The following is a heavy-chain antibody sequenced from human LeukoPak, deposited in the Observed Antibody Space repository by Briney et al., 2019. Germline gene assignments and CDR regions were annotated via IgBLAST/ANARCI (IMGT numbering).Heavy chain of an antibody. CDR2: IYYSGST. J-gene: IGHJ2*01. CDR1: GGSVSSGSYY. Sequence: SETLSLTCTVSGGSVSSGSYYWSWIRQPPGKGLEWIGYIYYSGSTNYNPSLKSRVTISVDTSKNQFSLKLSSVTAADTAVYYCARSLTVVRENWYFDLWGRGTLVTVSS. CDR3: ARSLTVVRENWYFDL. V-gene: IGHV4-61*01. D-gene: IGHD3-10*01.